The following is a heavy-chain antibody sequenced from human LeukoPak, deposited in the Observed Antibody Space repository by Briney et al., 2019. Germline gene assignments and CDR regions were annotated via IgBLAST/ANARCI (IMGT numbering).Heavy chain of an antibody. D-gene: IGHD6-13*01. CDR3: ARSGRGAAGTRYISDF. J-gene: IGHJ4*02. CDR2: VFSSGTT. Sequence: SETLSLPFTVSGASISGYYWSWIRPPPGRGLGWIGYVFSSGTTNYNPSLKGRVTLLIDTSKNQFSLELSSVTAADTAVYYCARSGRGAAGTRYISDFWGQGTLVTVSS. V-gene: IGHV4-59*01. CDR1: GASISGYY.